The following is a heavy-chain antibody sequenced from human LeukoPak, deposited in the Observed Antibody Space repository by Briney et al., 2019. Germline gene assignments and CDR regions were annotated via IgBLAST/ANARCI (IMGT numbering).Heavy chain of an antibody. Sequence: SETLSLTCSVSGDSFSGFYWNWIRQSPGTGLEWIGNIHYSGNSNYNPSLKSRVTMSIDTSRNQFLLKLNSVTAADTAVYYCVLAPNSNWFDFWGQGTQVTVSS. J-gene: IGHJ5*01. V-gene: IGHV4-59*08. D-gene: IGHD2-8*01. CDR1: GDSFSGFY. CDR3: VLAPNSNWFDF. CDR2: IHYSGNS.